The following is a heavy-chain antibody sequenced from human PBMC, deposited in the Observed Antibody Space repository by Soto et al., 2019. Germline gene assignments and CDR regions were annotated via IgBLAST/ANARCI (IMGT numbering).Heavy chain of an antibody. J-gene: IGHJ5*02. CDR3: AREVVVAATGWVDP. D-gene: IGHD2-15*01. Sequence: QVPLVQSWAEVKKTGSSVKVSCTASGGTFSSYAISWVRQAPGQGLEWMGWIIPLFGTANYSQKFQGRVTITADESTSTAYMELSSLSSEDTAESYCAREVVVAATGWVDPWGQGTLVTVSS. V-gene: IGHV1-69*12. CDR1: GGTFSSYA. CDR2: IIPLFGTA.